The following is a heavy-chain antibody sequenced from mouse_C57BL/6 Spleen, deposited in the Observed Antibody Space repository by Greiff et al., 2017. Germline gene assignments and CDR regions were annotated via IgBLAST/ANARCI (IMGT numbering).Heavy chain of an antibody. D-gene: IGHD6-1*01. CDR3: ARGLRGYFDY. CDR2: IYPGDGDT. CDR1: GYAFSSYW. V-gene: IGHV1-80*01. J-gene: IGHJ2*01. Sequence: VKLQESGAELVKPGASVKISCKASGYAFSSYWMNWVKQRPGKGLEWIGQIYPGDGDTNYNGKFKGKATLTADKSSSTAYMQLSSLTSEDSAVYFCARGLRGYFDYWGQGTTLTVSS.